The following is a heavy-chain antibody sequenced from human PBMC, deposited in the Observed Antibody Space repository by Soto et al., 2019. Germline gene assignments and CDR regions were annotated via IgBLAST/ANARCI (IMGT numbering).Heavy chain of an antibody. CDR2: SSGSGGST. V-gene: IGHV3-23*01. CDR1: GFTFSRYA. D-gene: IGHD2-21*01. J-gene: IGHJ4*01. CDR3: KTVPTIVAKQHDD. Sequence: PVEFLRFSYAASGFTFSRYAMSWVRQAPGKGLECVSASSGSGGSTYYADSVKGRFNISRDNSQKTLSLQMNSLRAEDTAVYYCKTVPTIVAKQHDDWGQGTLVT.